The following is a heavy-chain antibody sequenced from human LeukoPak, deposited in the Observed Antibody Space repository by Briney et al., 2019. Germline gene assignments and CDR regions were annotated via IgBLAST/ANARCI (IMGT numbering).Heavy chain of an antibody. CDR1: GGSISSGGYY. V-gene: IGHV4-31*03. Sequence: SQTLSLTCTVSGGSISSGGYYWSWIRQHPGKGLEWIGYIYYSGSTYYNPSLKSRVTISVDTSKNQFSLKLSSVTAADTAIYYCARIRGSGYDSYYHYYMDVWGKGTTVTVSS. D-gene: IGHD5-12*01. CDR2: IYYSGST. CDR3: ARIRGSGYDSYYHYYMDV. J-gene: IGHJ6*03.